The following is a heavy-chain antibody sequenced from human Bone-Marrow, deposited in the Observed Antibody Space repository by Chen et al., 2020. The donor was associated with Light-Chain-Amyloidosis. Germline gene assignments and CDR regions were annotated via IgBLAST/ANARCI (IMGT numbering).Heavy chain of an antibody. CDR2: SYNEADGST. CDR3: TRGSRAAGGLGSGYLDH. V-gene: IGHV3-53*02. D-gene: IGHD6-13*01. CDR1: GFSVSSIY. J-gene: IGHJ4*03. Sequence: DVQLVETGGGLIQPGGSLRRSCAASGFSVSSIYMNWVRQAPGREPEWVAVSYNEADGSTHYADSVWGRVVIASDNSKKIVYLQMNSLRAEDTATYHCTRGSRAAGGLGSGYLDHLGQGTLVTVSS.